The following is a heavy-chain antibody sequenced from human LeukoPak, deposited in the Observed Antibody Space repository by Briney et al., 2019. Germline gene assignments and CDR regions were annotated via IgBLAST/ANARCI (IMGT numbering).Heavy chain of an antibody. D-gene: IGHD4-17*01. CDR1: GGSFSGYY. Sequence: SETLSLTCAVYGGSFSGYYWSWIRQPPGKGLEWIGEVNHSGSTNHNPSLKSRVTISVDTSKNQFSLKLSSVTAADTAVYYCARGPYGDYVTGYWGQGTLVTVSS. J-gene: IGHJ4*02. CDR3: ARGPYGDYVTGY. V-gene: IGHV4-34*01. CDR2: VNHSGST.